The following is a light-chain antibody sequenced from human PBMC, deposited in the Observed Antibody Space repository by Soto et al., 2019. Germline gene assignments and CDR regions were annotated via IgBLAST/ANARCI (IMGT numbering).Light chain of an antibody. CDR3: QQYNNWPRT. V-gene: IGKV3-15*01. Sequence: EVVLTQSPATLSVSPGERATLSCRASQTVGSNLAWYQQKPGQAPRLLIYGASTRATGIPARFSGNGSGTEFTLTISSLQSEDFAVYSCQQYNNWPRTFGQGTRLEI. CDR2: GAS. J-gene: IGKJ5*01. CDR1: QTVGSN.